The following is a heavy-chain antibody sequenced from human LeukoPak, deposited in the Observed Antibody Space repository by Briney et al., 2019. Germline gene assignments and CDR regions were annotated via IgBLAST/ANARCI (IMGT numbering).Heavy chain of an antibody. V-gene: IGHV3-48*03. CDR2: ISSSGSTI. CDR3: ARGWGDTYSSTWHYFDY. CDR1: GFTFSSYE. D-gene: IGHD6-13*01. J-gene: IGHJ4*02. Sequence: GGSLRLSCAASGFTFSSYEMNWVRQAPGKGLEWVSYISSSGSTIYYADSVKGRFTISRDNAKNSLYLQMNSLRAEDTAVYYCARGWGDTYSSTWHYFDYWGQGTLVTVSS.